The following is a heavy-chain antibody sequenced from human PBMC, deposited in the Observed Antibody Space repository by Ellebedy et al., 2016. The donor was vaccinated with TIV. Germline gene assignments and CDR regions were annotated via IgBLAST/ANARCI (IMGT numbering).Heavy chain of an antibody. V-gene: IGHV4-59*01. CDR2: IYYSGST. CDR3: AGVFRAAGYWYFDL. J-gene: IGHJ2*01. CDR1: GGSIRSYY. Sequence: MPSETLSLTCTVSGGSIRSYYWTWIRQPPGKGLEWIGDIYYSGSTNYNPSLKSRVTISVDTSQNQFSLNLSSVTAADTAVYYCAGVFRAAGYWYFDLWGRGTLVTVSS. D-gene: IGHD3-10*02.